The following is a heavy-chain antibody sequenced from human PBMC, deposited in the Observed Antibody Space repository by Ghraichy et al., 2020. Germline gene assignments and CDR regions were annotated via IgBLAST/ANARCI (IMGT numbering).Heavy chain of an antibody. J-gene: IGHJ2*01. CDR2: IYSSGRT. V-gene: IGHV4-4*07. Sequence: SETLSLTCTVSGGSISSYSWSWIRQPAGKGLEWIGRIYSSGRTYYNPSLNSRLTMSLDTSKNQFSLKLSSVTAADTALFYCVRDGYGDYPSLYFDLWGRGTLVTVSS. D-gene: IGHD4-17*01. CDR1: GGSISSYS. CDR3: VRDGYGDYPSLYFDL.